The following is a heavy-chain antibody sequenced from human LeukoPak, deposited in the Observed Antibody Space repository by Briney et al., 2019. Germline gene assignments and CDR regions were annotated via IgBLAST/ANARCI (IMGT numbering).Heavy chain of an antibody. CDR2: IYYSGST. CDR3: ARGSRITMVLSSAGGYYFDY. V-gene: IGHV4-39*01. D-gene: IGHD3-10*01. Sequence: PSETLSLTCTVSGGSISSSSYYWGWIRQPPGKGLEWIGSIYYSGSTYYNPSLKSRVTISVDTSKNQFSLKLSSVTAADTAVYYCARGSRITMVLSSAGGYYFDYWGQGTLVTVSS. J-gene: IGHJ4*02. CDR1: GGSISSSSYY.